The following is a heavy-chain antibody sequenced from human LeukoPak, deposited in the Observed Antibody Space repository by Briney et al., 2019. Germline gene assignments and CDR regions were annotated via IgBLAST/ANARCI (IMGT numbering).Heavy chain of an antibody. CDR1: GGSISSHY. D-gene: IGHD1-26*01. J-gene: IGHJ6*03. CDR2: IYTSGST. Sequence: SETLSLTCTVSGGSISSHYWSWIRQPAGKGLEWIGRIYTSGSTNYNPSLKSRVTMSVDTSKNQFSLKLSSVTAADTAVYYCATTSVGAEYYYYYYMDVWGKGTTVTVSS. V-gene: IGHV4-4*07. CDR3: ATTSVGAEYYYYYYMDV.